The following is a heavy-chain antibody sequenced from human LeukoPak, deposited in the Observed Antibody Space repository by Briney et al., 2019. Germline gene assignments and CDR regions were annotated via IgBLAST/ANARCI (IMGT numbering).Heavy chain of an antibody. J-gene: IGHJ3*02. CDR1: GLTFSNAW. D-gene: IGHD6-19*01. Sequence: GGSLRLSCAASGLTFSNAWMSWVRQAPGKGLEWVGRIKSKTDGGTTDYAAPVKGRFTISRDDSKNTLYLQMNSLKTEDTAVYYCTTDLESGWNFDAFDIWGQGTMVTVSS. CDR2: IKSKTDGGTT. CDR3: TTDLESGWNFDAFDI. V-gene: IGHV3-15*01.